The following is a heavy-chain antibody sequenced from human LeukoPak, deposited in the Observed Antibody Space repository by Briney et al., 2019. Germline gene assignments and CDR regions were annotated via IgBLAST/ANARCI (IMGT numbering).Heavy chain of an antibody. J-gene: IGHJ4*02. V-gene: IGHV3-23*01. D-gene: IGHD3-10*01. CDR2: IIGNGDST. CDR3: AKSSRTPGILDY. CDR1: TFTFSSWV. Sequence: GRSHRLSCAPSTFTFSSWVMRWARQAPGKGVECVSAIIGNGDSTYYADSVKGRFTISRDNSKNTLYLQMNSLRAEDTAVYYCAKSSRTPGILDYWGQGTLVIVSS.